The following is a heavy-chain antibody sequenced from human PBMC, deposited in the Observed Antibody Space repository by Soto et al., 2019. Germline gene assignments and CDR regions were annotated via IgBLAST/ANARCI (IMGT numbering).Heavy chain of an antibody. V-gene: IGHV3-49*03. J-gene: IGHJ4*02. CDR2: IKSKAFGGTP. CDR3: TRDHYGRGFSSGAFDS. CDR1: GFTFGDYA. Sequence: LRLSCSPSGFTFGDYAMNWFRQAPGKGLEWVGFIKSKAFGGTPEYAASVKGRFTISRDDSMSIAYLQMNSLKTDDTAVYYCTRDHYGRGFSSGAFDSWGQGTPVTVSS. D-gene: IGHD5-18*01.